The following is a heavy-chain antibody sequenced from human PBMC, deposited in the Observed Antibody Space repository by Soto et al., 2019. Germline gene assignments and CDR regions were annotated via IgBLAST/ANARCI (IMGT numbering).Heavy chain of an antibody. Sequence: VGSLRLSCAASGFTFSSYAMSWVRQAPGKGLEWVSAISGSGGSTYYADSVKGRFTISRDNSKNTLYLQMNSLRAEDTAVYYCAKGVYYYDRSRDDAFDIWGQGTMVTVSS. D-gene: IGHD3-22*01. CDR1: GFTFSSYA. V-gene: IGHV3-23*01. CDR3: AKGVYYYDRSRDDAFDI. CDR2: ISGSGGST. J-gene: IGHJ3*02.